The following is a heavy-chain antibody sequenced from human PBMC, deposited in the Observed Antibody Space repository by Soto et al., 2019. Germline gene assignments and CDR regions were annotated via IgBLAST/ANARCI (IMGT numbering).Heavy chain of an antibody. CDR1: GFTFSSYA. Sequence: QVQLVESGGGVVQPGRSLRLSCAASGFTFSSYAMHWVRQAPGKGLEWVAVISYDGSNKYYADSVKGRFTISRDNTKNTLELQMNSLRAEDTAVYYCARYYCGNSGPVGWGQATLVTVSS. CDR3: ARYYCGNSGPVG. D-gene: IGHD4-17*01. V-gene: IGHV3-30-3*01. J-gene: IGHJ4*02. CDR2: ISYDGSNK.